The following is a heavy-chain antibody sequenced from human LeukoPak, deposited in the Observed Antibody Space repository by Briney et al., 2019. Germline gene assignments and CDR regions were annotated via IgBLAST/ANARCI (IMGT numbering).Heavy chain of an antibody. J-gene: IGHJ4*02. CDR1: GFSFSDYS. D-gene: IGHD3-22*01. CDR2: ISSYSTYI. CDR3: ARDSFAGYDSSGYSSYDY. V-gene: IGHV3-21*01. Sequence: GGSLRLSCAASGFSFSDYSMNWVRQAPGKGLEWVSFISSYSTYIYYADSLKGRFTISRDNAKNSLYLQMNSLRVEDTAVYYCARDSFAGYDSSGYSSYDYWGRGTLVTVSS.